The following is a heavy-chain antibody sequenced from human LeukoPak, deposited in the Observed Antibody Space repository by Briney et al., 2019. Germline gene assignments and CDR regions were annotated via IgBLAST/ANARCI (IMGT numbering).Heavy chain of an antibody. J-gene: IGHJ4*02. V-gene: IGHV1-69*05. CDR3: ARSGECTNGVCWAHYFDY. CDR1: GGTFSSYA. Sequence: SVKVSCKASGGTFSSYAISWARQAPGQGLEWMGRIIPIFGTANYAQKFQGRVTITTDESTSTAYMELSSLRSEDTAVYYCARSGECTNGVCWAHYFDYWGQGTLVTVSS. CDR2: IIPIFGTA. D-gene: IGHD2-8*01.